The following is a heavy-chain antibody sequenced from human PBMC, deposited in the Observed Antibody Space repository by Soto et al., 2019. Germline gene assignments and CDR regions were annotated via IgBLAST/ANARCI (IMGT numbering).Heavy chain of an antibody. CDR2: IFYSGST. V-gene: IGHV4-39*01. CDR3: ARHLTYCSAGSCYSDFPYYGMHV. J-gene: IGHJ6*02. Sequence: SETLSLTCTVSGGSISSSSYYWGWIRQPTGKGLEWIGSIFYSGSTYYNPSLKSRVTISVDTSKNQFSLKLSSVTAADTAVYYCARHLTYCSAGSCYSDFPYYGMHVWGQGTTVTVSS. D-gene: IGHD2-15*01. CDR1: GGSISSSSYY.